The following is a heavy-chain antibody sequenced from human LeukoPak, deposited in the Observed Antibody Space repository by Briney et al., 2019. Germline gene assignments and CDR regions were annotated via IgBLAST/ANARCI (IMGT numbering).Heavy chain of an antibody. CDR3: ARENSSGFFDY. Sequence: PSQTLSLTCAVSGGSISSGGYSWSWIRQPPGKGLEWIGYIYHSGSTYYNPSLKSRVTISVDRSKNQFSLKLSSVTAADTAVYYCARENSSGFFDYWGQGTLVNVSS. J-gene: IGHJ4*02. CDR2: IYHSGST. D-gene: IGHD3-22*01. CDR1: GGSISSGGYS. V-gene: IGHV4-30-2*01.